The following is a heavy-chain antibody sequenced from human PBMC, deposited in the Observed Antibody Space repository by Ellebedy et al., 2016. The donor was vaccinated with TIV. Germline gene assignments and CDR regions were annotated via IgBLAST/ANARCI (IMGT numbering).Heavy chain of an antibody. Sequence: GESLKISCAASGFTFSSYAMSWVRQAPGKGLEWVSAISGSGGSTYYADSVKGRFTISRDNSKNTLYLQMNSLRAEDTAVYYCARENYNGDYYYGMDVWGQGTMVTVSS. V-gene: IGHV3-23*01. J-gene: IGHJ6*02. CDR1: GFTFSSYA. CDR3: ARENYNGDYYYGMDV. CDR2: ISGSGGST. D-gene: IGHD1-14*01.